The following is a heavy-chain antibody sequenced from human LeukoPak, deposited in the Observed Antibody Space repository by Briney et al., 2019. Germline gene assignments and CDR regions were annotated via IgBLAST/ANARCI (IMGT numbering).Heavy chain of an antibody. V-gene: IGHV3-11*01. D-gene: IGHD1-26*01. Sequence: GGSLRLSCAASGFTFSDYYMSWIRQAPGKGLEWVSYISSSGSTIYYADSVKGRFTISRDNAKNSLYLQMNSLRAEDTAVYYCARDRVVGATPYYYYYSMDVWGQGTTVTVSS. CDR3: ARDRVVGATPYYYYYSMDV. CDR1: GFTFSDYY. J-gene: IGHJ6*02. CDR2: ISSSGSTI.